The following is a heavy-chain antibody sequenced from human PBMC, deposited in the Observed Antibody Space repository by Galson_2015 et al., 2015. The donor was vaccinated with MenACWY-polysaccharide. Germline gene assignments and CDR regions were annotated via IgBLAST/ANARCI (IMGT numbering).Heavy chain of an antibody. V-gene: IGHV3-33*01. D-gene: IGHD6-19*01. Sequence: SLRLSCAESGFTFSNFGMHWVRQAPGKGLDWVALILSDGSAKYYADSVKGRFTISRDNSKSILYLQMDNLRDEDTAVYYCARDRTSSHWLDSWGQGTLVTVSS. CDR1: GFTFSNFG. CDR3: ARDRTSSHWLDS. J-gene: IGHJ4*02. CDR2: ILSDGSAK.